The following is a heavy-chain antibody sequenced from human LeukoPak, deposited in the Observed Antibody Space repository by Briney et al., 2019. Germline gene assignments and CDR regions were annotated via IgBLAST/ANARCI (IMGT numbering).Heavy chain of an antibody. D-gene: IGHD4-17*01. Sequence: SQTLSLTCTVSGGSISSGGYYWSWIRQHPGKGLERIGYIYYSGSTYYNPSLKSRVTISVDTSKNQFSLKLSSVTAADTAVYYCARGTTVTTLPDYWGQGTLVTVSS. CDR3: ARGTTVTTLPDY. CDR2: IYYSGST. CDR1: GGSISSGGYY. J-gene: IGHJ4*02. V-gene: IGHV4-31*03.